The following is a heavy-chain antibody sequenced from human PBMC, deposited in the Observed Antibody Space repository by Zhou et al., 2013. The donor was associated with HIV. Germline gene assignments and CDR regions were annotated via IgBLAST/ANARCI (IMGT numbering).Heavy chain of an antibody. CDR2: IIPILGIA. J-gene: IGHJ6*03. CDR1: GGTFSSYA. Sequence: QVQLVQSGAEVKKPGSSVKVSCKASGGTFSSYAISWVRQAPGQGLEWMGRIIPILGIANYAQKFQGRVTITADKSTSTAYMELSSLRSEDTAVYYCAILKRGVQGWVYYMDVWGKGTTVTVSS. V-gene: IGHV1-69*04. CDR3: AILKRGVQGWVYYMDV.